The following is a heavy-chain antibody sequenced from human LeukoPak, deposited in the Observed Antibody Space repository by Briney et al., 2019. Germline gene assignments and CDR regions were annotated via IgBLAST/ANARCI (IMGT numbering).Heavy chain of an antibody. J-gene: IGHJ3*02. V-gene: IGHV3-30-3*01. CDR3: ARRAVGGREAVAFDI. CDR2: TSYDEINK. CDR1: GFTFSSHA. D-gene: IGHD4-23*01. Sequence: PGGSLRLSCAASGFTFSSHAMHWVRQAPGKGLEWVSVTSYDEINKFHADSVKGRFTISRDNSKNTLYLQMDSLRLEDTAVYYCARRAVGGREAVAFDIWGQGTMVTVSS.